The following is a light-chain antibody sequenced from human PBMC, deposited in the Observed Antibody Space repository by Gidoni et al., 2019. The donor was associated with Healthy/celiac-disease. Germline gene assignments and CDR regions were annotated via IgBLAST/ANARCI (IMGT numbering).Light chain of an antibody. V-gene: IGKV4-1*01. CDR2: WAS. CDR1: QSVLYSSNNKNY. CDR3: QKYYSTPRT. J-gene: IGKJ1*01. Sequence: DIVMTQSPDSLAVSLGERANINCKSSQSVLYSSNNKNYLAWYQQKPGQPPKLLIYWASTRESGVPDRFSGSGSGTDFTLTISSLQAEDVAVYYCQKYYSTPRTFGQGTKVEIK.